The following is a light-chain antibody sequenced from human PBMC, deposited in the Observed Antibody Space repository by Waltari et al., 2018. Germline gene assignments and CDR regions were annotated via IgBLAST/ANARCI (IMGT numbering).Light chain of an antibody. Sequence: QSALTQSASVSGSPGQSITISCTGTSSDIGAYNYVSWYQQHPGKAPKLMTQDVSKRPSGVSNRFAGSTSGNTASLTISGLQAEDEADYYCSSYTSSNTWVFGGGTKLTVL. CDR2: DVS. J-gene: IGLJ3*02. CDR3: SSYTSSNTWV. CDR1: SSDIGAYNY. V-gene: IGLV2-14*01.